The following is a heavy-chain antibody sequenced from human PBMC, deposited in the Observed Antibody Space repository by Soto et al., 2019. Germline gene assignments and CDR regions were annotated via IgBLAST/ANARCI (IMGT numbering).Heavy chain of an antibody. V-gene: IGHV4-59*01. CDR1: GGSISSYY. D-gene: IGHD1-26*01. CDR3: ARWGLSGSYYNWFDP. CDR2: IYYSGST. Sequence: SETLSLTCTVSGGSISSYYWSWIRQPPGKGLEWIGYIYYSGSTNYNPSLKSRVTISVDTSKDQFSLKLSSVTAADTAVYYCARWGLSGSYYNWFDPWGQGTLVTVSS. J-gene: IGHJ5*02.